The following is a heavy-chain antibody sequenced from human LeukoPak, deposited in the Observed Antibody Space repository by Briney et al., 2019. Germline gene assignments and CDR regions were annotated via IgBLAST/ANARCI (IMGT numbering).Heavy chain of an antibody. D-gene: IGHD3-16*01. CDR3: ARGGNYNFDY. J-gene: IGHJ4*02. CDR2: SGST. CDR1: GASISSYY. Sequence: SETLSLTCTVSGASISSYYWSWIRQPPGKGLEWIDSGSTNYNPSLKSRVTISVDTSKNQFSLNLRSVTAADTAVYYCARGGNYNFDYWGQGALVTVSS. V-gene: IGHV4-59*01.